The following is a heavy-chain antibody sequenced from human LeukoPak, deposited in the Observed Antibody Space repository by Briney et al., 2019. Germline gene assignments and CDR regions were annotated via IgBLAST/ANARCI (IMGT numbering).Heavy chain of an antibody. Sequence: ASVKVSCKASGYTFTGYDINWVRQATGQGLEWMGWMNPSSGNTGYAQKFQGRVTMTRNTSISTAYMELSSLRSEDTAVYYCARGPYYYGSGSYLYYYYGMDVWGQGTTVTVSS. V-gene: IGHV1-8*01. CDR2: MNPSSGNT. J-gene: IGHJ6*02. CDR1: GYTFTGYD. CDR3: ARGPYYYGSGSYLYYYYGMDV. D-gene: IGHD3-10*01.